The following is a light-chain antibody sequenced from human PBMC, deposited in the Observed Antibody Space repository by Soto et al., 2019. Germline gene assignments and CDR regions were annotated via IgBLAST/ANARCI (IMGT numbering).Light chain of an antibody. V-gene: IGKV1-27*01. CDR1: QVIDNY. CDR3: QKYNSAPWT. Sequence: DIQMTQSPSSLSASVGDIVTITCRASQVIDNYLAWYQQQPGKVPRLLIYAGSVLQAGVPPRFTGSGSGTDFTLTISSLQPEDVATYFCQKYNSAPWTFGQGTKVEIK. J-gene: IGKJ1*01. CDR2: AGS.